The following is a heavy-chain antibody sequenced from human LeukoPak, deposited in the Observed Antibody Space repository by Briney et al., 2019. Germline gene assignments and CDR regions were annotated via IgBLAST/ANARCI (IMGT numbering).Heavy chain of an antibody. CDR1: PGITFSDYW. J-gene: IGHJ4*02. Sequence: GGSLRLSCAASPGITFSDYWMNWVRQAPGKGLEWVAIIRQDGRETLCLDSVRGRFTISRDNAKSSVYLEINSLRAEDTAVYYCVGGIGWQPDYWGQGTLVTVSS. CDR2: IRQDGRET. CDR3: VGGIGWQPDY. D-gene: IGHD6-19*01. V-gene: IGHV3-7*03.